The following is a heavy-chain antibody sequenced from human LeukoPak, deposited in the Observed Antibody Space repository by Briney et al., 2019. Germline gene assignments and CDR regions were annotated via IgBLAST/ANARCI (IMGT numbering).Heavy chain of an antibody. D-gene: IGHD4-17*01. CDR3: ARHYGDYRYYFDY. CDR1: GGSISSYY. J-gene: IGHJ4*02. CDR2: IYYSGST. Sequence: SETLSLTCTVSGGSISSYYWSWIRQPPGKGLEWIGYIYYSGSTNYNPSLKSRVTISVDTSENQFSLKLSSVTAADTAVYYCARHYGDYRYYFDYWGQGTLVTVSS. V-gene: IGHV4-59*08.